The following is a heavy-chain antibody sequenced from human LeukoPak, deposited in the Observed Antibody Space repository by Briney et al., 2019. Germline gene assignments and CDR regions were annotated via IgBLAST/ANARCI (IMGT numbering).Heavy chain of an antibody. D-gene: IGHD1-26*01. V-gene: IGHV1-69*04. CDR2: IIPILGIA. J-gene: IGHJ4*02. CDR1: GGTFSRYA. CDR3: ARDFGYSGSYPDY. Sequence: SVKVSCKASGGTFSRYAITWVRQAPGQGLEWMGSIIPILGIANYPQKFQGRVTITADKSTSTAYMDLSSLRSEDTAVYYCARDFGYSGSYPDYWGQGTLVTVSS.